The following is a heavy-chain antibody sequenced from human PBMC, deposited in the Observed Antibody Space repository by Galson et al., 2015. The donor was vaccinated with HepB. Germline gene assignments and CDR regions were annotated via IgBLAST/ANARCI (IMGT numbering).Heavy chain of an antibody. V-gene: IGHV3-21*01. CDR2: ISSSGGNI. CDR1: GFIFSSYT. Sequence: SLRLSCAASGFIFSSYTMNWVRQAPGKGPEWISSISSSGGNIFYADSLKGRFTISRDNAKKSLFLQMNSLRAEDTSVYYCARGSFGDIDYWGQGTLVTVSS. CDR3: ARGSFGDIDY. D-gene: IGHD4-17*01. J-gene: IGHJ4*02.